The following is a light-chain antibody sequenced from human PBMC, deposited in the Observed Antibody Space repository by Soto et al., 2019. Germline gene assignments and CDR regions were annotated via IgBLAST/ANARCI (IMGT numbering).Light chain of an antibody. CDR3: SSYTTTTTRLV. V-gene: IGLV2-14*01. J-gene: IGLJ3*02. CDR1: SSDVGDYKY. CDR2: EVT. Sequence: QSALTQPASVSASPGQSITISCTGTSSDVGDYKYVSWYQQHPGKAPQLMIYEVTSRPSGVSNRFSGSTSGNTASLTISGLQAEDEADYYCSSYTTTTTRLVFGGGTKLTVL.